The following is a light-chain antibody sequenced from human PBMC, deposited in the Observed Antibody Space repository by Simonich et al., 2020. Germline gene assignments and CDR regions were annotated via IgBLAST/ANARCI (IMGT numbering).Light chain of an antibody. CDR3: AASDDSLSGWV. CDR2: RNN. Sequence: QSVLTQPPSASGTPGQRVTISCSGSSSSIGINSVYWYQQLPGTAPKLLIYRNNQRPSGVPDRFSGSKSGTSASLAISGLRSEDEADYYCAASDDSLSGWVFGGGTKLTVL. J-gene: IGLJ3*02. CDR1: SSSIGINS. V-gene: IGLV1-47*01.